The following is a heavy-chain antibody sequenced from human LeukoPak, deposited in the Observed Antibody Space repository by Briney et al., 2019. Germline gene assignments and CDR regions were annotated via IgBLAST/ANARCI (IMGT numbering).Heavy chain of an antibody. J-gene: IGHJ4*02. CDR1: GGSINTYY. Sequence: MSSETLSLTCTVSGGSINTYYWSWIRQAPGKGLEWIGYIFTSGDTNYNPSLKGRVTISGDTSKNQFSLKLTSVTAADTAFYYCARHAPTGSPTIFDSWGQGTLVTVSS. CDR3: ARHAPTGSPTIFDS. D-gene: IGHD1-1*01. CDR2: IFTSGDT. V-gene: IGHV4-4*09.